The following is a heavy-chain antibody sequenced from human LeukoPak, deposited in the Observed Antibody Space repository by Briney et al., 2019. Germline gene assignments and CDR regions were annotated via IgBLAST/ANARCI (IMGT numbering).Heavy chain of an antibody. CDR3: ARVGVLAARGAFDI. V-gene: IGHV4-59*01. J-gene: IGHJ3*02. CDR1: GGSISSYY. Sequence: SETLSLTCTVSGGSISSYYWSWIRQPPGKGLEWIGYIYYSGSTNYNPSLKSRVTISVDTSKNQFSLKLSSVTAADTAVYYCARVGVLAARGAFDIWGQGTMVTVSS. D-gene: IGHD6-6*01. CDR2: IYYSGST.